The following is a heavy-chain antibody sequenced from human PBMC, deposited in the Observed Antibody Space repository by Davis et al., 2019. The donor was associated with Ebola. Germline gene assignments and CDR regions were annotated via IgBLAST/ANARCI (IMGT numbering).Heavy chain of an antibody. J-gene: IGHJ4*02. Sequence: GSLRLSCAVYGGSFSGYYWSWIRQPPGKGLEWIGEINHSGSTNYNPSLKSRVTISVGTSKNQFSLKLSSVTAADTAVYYCARVRYYGSGSPIDYWGQGTLVTVSS. CDR3: ARVRYYGSGSPIDY. CDR1: GGSFSGYY. D-gene: IGHD3-10*01. V-gene: IGHV4-34*01. CDR2: INHSGST.